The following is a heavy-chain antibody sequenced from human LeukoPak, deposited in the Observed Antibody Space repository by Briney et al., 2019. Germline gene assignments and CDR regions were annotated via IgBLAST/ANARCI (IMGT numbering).Heavy chain of an antibody. CDR2: VSYDESNR. Sequence: GGSLRLSCEASGFTFGNNAMHWVRQSPGKGLEWVAGVSYDESNRQYGDSVKGRFTVSRDNFKNTLYLQMNSLTAEDTAVYYCVRDPGSSGWNVQNFDHWGQGTPGHRLR. V-gene: IGHV3-30-3*01. J-gene: IGHJ4*02. CDR1: GFTFGNNA. CDR3: VRDPGSSGWNVQNFDH. D-gene: IGHD6-19*01.